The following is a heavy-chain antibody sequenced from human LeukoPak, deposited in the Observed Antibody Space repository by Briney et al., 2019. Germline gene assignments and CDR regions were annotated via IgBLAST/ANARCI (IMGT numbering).Heavy chain of an antibody. V-gene: IGHV3-53*01. CDR2: IYSGGST. CDR3: DKDQGYYYYYMDV. CDR1: GFTVSSNY. Sequence: GGSLRLSCAASGFTVSSNYMSWVRQAPGKGREWVSVIYSGGSTYYAESVKGHCTISIDNYTNTLSLQMNSLSAEDTAVYYCDKDQGYYYYYMDVWGKGTTVTISS. J-gene: IGHJ6*03.